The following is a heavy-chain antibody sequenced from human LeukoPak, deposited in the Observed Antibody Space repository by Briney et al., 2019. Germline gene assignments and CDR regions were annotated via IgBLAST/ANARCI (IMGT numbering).Heavy chain of an antibody. V-gene: IGHV2-5*02. Sequence: SGPVLVKPTETLTLTCTFSGFSLSTSGVGVGWIRQPPGKALEWVALIYWDDDKRYSPSLKSRLTITKDTSKNQVVLTMTNMDPVDTATYYGAHRGGTMIVVAKGIFDIWGQGTMVTVSS. J-gene: IGHJ3*02. CDR3: AHRGGTMIVVAKGIFDI. CDR1: GFSLSTSGVG. CDR2: IYWDDDK. D-gene: IGHD3-22*01.